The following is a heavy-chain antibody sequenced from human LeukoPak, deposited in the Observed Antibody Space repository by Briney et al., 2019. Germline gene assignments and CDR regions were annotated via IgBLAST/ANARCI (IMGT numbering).Heavy chain of an antibody. V-gene: IGHV1-2*02. J-gene: IGHJ4*02. CDR3: GRNAANRKTSEFDY. CDR1: GYTFTDYY. D-gene: IGHD1-14*01. Sequence: ASVKVSCRASGYTFTDYYMNWVRQAPGQGLEWMGWIHPNSGGIKYAQKFQGRVTMTRDTSISTAYMELSGLTSDDTAVYYCGRNAANRKTSEFDYWGQGTLVTVSS. CDR2: IHPNSGGI.